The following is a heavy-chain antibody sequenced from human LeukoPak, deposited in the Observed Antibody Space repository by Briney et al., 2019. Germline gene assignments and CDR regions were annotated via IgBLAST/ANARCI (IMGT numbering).Heavy chain of an antibody. D-gene: IGHD1-26*01. V-gene: IGHV1-58*01. CDR2: IVVGSGNT. CDR3: AAASDLPWGLPDVTFDY. J-gene: IGHJ4*02. Sequence: SVKVSCKASGFTFTSSAVQWVRQARGQRLEWIGWIVVGSGNTNYAQKFQERVTITRDMSTSTAYMELSSLRSEDTAVYYCAAASDLPWGLPDVTFDYWGQGTLVTVSS. CDR1: GFTFTSSA.